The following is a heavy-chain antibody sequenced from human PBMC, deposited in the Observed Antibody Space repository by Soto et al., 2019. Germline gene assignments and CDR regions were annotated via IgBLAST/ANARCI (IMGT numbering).Heavy chain of an antibody. CDR2: IYWNDAK. J-gene: IGHJ5*02. CDR1: GFSLSTSGVG. Sequence: QITLKESGPTLVKPTQTLTLTCTFSGFSLSTSGVGVGWIRQPPGEALERLALIYWNDAKHYSPSLKSSFTMTKDTSKNQVGLTNTIMGPVDTATEYCAHLGYRTNGVCLARFDPWGQGPLVTVSS. V-gene: IGHV2-5*01. D-gene: IGHD2-8*01. CDR3: AHLGYRTNGVCLARFDP.